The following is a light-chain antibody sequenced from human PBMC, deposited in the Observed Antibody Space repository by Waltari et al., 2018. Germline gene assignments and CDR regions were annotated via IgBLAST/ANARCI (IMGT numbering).Light chain of an antibody. CDR3: GTWDHSLHGLV. CDR1: GPNLGSGY. Sequence: QSVLTQPPSVSAAPGPKVTISCSGSGPNLGSGYLPWYQQLPGTAPKVLIYDNDERPSGIPERFSGSKSGTSAALGITGLQTGDEAYYYCGTWDHSLHGLVFGGGTKLTVL. J-gene: IGLJ2*01. CDR2: DND. V-gene: IGLV1-51*01.